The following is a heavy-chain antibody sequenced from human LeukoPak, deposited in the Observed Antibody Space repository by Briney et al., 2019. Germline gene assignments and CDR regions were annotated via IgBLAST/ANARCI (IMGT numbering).Heavy chain of an antibody. J-gene: IGHJ3*02. V-gene: IGHV1-69*13. Sequence: GASVKVSCKASGGTFSSYAISWVRQAPGQGLEWMGGIIPIFGTANYAQKFQGRVTITADESTSTAYMELSSLRSEDTAVYYCATKVSYDAFDIWGQGTMVTDSS. CDR2: IIPIFGTA. D-gene: IGHD5/OR15-5a*01. CDR1: GGTFSSYA. CDR3: ATKVSYDAFDI.